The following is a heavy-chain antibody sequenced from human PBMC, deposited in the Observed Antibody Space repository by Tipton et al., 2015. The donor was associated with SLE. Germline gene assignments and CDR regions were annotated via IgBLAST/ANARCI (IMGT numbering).Heavy chain of an antibody. D-gene: IGHD3-3*01. CDR3: ARAPLFGVVTVRGPFDY. CDR2: IYYKGST. V-gene: IGHV4-59*02. Sequence: TLSLTCTVSGGSVNGHYWNWIRQAPGKGLEWIGYIYYKGSTDYKSSLKSRLTISIDTSKNHVSLKLTSVTAADTAVYYCARAPLFGVVTVRGPFDYWGQGTLVTVSS. CDR1: GGSVNGHY. J-gene: IGHJ4*02.